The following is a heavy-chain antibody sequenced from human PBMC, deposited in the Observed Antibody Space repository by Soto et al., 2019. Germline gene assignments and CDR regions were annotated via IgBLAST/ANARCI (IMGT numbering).Heavy chain of an antibody. Sequence: QITLKESGPTLVKPTQTLTLTCTFSGFSLSTSGVGVGWIRQPPGKALEWLALIYWDDDKRYSPSLEGRLTITQDTSKNQVVLTMTDMDPVDTATYYCAHRSLAVWGFDYWGQGTLVTVSS. CDR1: GFSLSTSGVG. CDR3: AHRSLAVWGFDY. D-gene: IGHD7-27*01. J-gene: IGHJ4*02. CDR2: IYWDDDK. V-gene: IGHV2-5*02.